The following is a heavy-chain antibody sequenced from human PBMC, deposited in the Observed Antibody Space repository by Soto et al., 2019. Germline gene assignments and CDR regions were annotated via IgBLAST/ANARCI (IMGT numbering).Heavy chain of an antibody. CDR2: IKQDGSEK. CDR1: GFTFSSYW. J-gene: IGHJ6*02. CDR3: GASNRYYYYGMDV. V-gene: IGHV3-7*03. Sequence: EVQLVESGGGLVQPGSLRLSCAASGFTFSSYWMSWVRQAPGKGLEWVANIKQDGSEKYYVDSVKGRFTISRDNAKNSLYLQMNSLRAEDTAVYYCGASNRYYYYGMDVWGQGTTVTVSS. D-gene: IGHD4-4*01.